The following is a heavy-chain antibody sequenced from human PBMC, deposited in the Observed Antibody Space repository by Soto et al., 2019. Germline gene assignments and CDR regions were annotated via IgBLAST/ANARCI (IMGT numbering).Heavy chain of an antibody. D-gene: IGHD2-2*01. CDR3: ARGGSVVVPAARYYYYMDV. V-gene: IGHV1-8*01. CDR1: GYTFTSYD. J-gene: IGHJ6*03. Sequence: QVQLVQSGAEVKKPGASVKVSCKASGYTFTSYDINWVRQATGQGLEWMGWMNPNSGNTGYAQKFQGRVTMTRNTSISTAYMELSSLRSEDTAVYYCARGGSVVVPAARYYYYMDVWGKGTTVTVSS. CDR2: MNPNSGNT.